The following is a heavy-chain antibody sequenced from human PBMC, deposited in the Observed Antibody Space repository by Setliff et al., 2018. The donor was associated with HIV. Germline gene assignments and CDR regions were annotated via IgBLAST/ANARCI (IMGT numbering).Heavy chain of an antibody. CDR2: INHDRTT. J-gene: IGHJ3*01. Sequence: SETLSLTCAVYGGSFSGYYWSWIRQPPGKGLEWIGEINHDRTTNYNPSLMSRVTMSVDRAKNQVSLELTSVTALDTAVYYCARYYYGSESYYSPLDPWGQGTMVTVSS. CDR1: GGSFSGYY. V-gene: IGHV4-34*01. D-gene: IGHD3-10*01. CDR3: ARYYYGSESYYSPLDP.